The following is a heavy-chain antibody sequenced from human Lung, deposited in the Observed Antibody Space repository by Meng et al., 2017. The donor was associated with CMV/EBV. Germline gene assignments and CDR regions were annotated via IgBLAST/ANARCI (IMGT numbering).Heavy chain of an antibody. CDR3: ARLAECSGGSCDFDY. D-gene: IGHD2-15*01. Sequence: SGYTVTSYSVNWVRQAPGQGLEWMGGLIPLLGIATYAQKFQDRVTITPDKSTSTAYMELRSLRSEDTAVYYCARLAECSGGSCDFDYWGQGTLVTVSS. CDR1: GYTVTSYS. J-gene: IGHJ4*02. V-gene: IGHV1-69*02. CDR2: LIPLLGIA.